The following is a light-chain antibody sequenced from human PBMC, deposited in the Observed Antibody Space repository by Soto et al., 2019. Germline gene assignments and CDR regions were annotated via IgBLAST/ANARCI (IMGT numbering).Light chain of an antibody. J-gene: IGKJ1*01. Sequence: DVQLTQSPSTLSASVGDRVTITCRASLSISTWMAWYQQKPGKAPKVLIYDASILASGVPSRFSVSGSGTEFTLAISSLQPDDFASYYCQQYFSYSRTFGQGTKVDIK. V-gene: IGKV1-5*01. CDR1: LSISTW. CDR2: DAS. CDR3: QQYFSYSRT.